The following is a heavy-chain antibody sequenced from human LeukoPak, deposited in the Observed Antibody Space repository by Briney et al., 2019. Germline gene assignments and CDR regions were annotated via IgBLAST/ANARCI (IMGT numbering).Heavy chain of an antibody. V-gene: IGHV3-23*01. CDR3: AKEVAGATLADC. CDR1: GFTFSSYA. CDR2: ISGSGGST. J-gene: IGHJ4*02. Sequence: HTGGSLRLSCAASGFTFSSYAMSWVRQAPGKGLEWVSAISGSGGSTYYADSVKGRFTISRDNSKNTLYLQMNSLRAEDTAVYYCAKEVAGATLADCWGQGTLVTVSS. D-gene: IGHD1-26*01.